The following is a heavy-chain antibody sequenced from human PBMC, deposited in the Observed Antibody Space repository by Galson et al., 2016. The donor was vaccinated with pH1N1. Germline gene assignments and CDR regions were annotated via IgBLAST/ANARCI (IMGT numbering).Heavy chain of an antibody. CDR2: IYYSGST. CDR3: ARGWNLDAFDI. CDR1: GGSISSANYY. V-gene: IGHV4-39*07. J-gene: IGHJ3*02. Sequence: TVSGGSISSANYYWGWIRQPPGKGLEWIASIYYSGSTYYNPSLKSRVTISVDTSKNQFSLRLGSVTAADPAVYYCARGWNLDAFDIWGQGTIVTVSS. D-gene: IGHD1-1*01.